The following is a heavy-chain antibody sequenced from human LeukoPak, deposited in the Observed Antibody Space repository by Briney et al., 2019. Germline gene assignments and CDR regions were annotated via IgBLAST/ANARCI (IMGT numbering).Heavy chain of an antibody. D-gene: IGHD2-2*01. Sequence: GGSLRLSCAASGFTLSSYSMNWVRQAPGKGQEWVSYISSSSSTIYYADSVKGRFTISRDNAKNSLYLQMNSLRAEDTAVYYCARDRQYCSSTSCYHWFDPWGQGTLVTVSS. CDR1: GFTLSSYS. J-gene: IGHJ5*02. CDR3: ARDRQYCSSTSCYHWFDP. V-gene: IGHV3-48*01. CDR2: ISSSSSTI.